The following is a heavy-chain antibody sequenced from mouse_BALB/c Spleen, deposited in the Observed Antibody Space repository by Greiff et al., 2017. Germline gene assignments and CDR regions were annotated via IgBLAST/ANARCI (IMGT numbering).Heavy chain of an antibody. J-gene: IGHJ4*01. CDR1: GFAFSSYD. Sequence: EVQVVESGGGLVKPGGSLKLSCAPSGFAFSSYDMSWVRQTPEKRLEWVAYISSGGGSTYYPDTVKGRFTISRDNAKNTLYLQMSSLKSEDTAMYYCASDYGNYLDYWGQGTSVTFSS. V-gene: IGHV5-12-1*01. CDR3: ASDYGNYLDY. D-gene: IGHD2-1*01. CDR2: ISSGGGST.